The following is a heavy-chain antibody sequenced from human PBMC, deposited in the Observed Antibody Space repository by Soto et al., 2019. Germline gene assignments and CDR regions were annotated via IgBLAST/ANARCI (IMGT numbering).Heavy chain of an antibody. CDR1: GGSISSGDYY. J-gene: IGHJ5*02. V-gene: IGHV4-30-4*01. CDR2: IYYSGST. CDR3: AREGPKKTITMVRGADSNCWFDP. D-gene: IGHD3-10*01. Sequence: QVQLQESGPGLVKPSQTLSLTCTVSGGSISSGDYYWSWIRQPPGKGLEWVGYIYYSGSTYYNPSLKSRVTISVDTSKNQFSLKLSSVTAADTAVYYCAREGPKKTITMVRGADSNCWFDPWGQGTLVTVSS.